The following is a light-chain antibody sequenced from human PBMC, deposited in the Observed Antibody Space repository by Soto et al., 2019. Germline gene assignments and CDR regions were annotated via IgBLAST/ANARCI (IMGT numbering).Light chain of an antibody. CDR1: QSISSW. Sequence: DIQMTQSPSTLSASVGDRVTITCRASQSISSWLAWYQQKPGKAPKLLIYKASSLESGVPSRCSGSGSGTEFTLTISSLQPDDFATYYCQQYNSYSPFFGEGTKLEIK. CDR3: QQYNSYSPF. CDR2: KAS. V-gene: IGKV1-5*03. J-gene: IGKJ2*01.